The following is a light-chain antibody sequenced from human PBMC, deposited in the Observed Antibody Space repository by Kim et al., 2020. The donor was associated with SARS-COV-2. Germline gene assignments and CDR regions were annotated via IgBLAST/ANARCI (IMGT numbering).Light chain of an antibody. CDR1: QGIGRD. Sequence: ASVGDTVTITGRARQGIGRDLAWYQQKPGTAPTLLIFLTSKLHTGVPSRFSGSSSGADFTLTITSLQPEDFATYYCLQDYDFPWTFGQGTKVDVK. CDR3: LQDYDFPWT. J-gene: IGKJ1*01. CDR2: LTS. V-gene: IGKV1-6*01.